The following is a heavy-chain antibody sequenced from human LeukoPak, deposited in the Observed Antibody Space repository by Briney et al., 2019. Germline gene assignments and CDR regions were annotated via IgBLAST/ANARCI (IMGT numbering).Heavy chain of an antibody. Sequence: PSQTLSLTCAVYGASFSGYYWSWIRQSPGKGLEWIGEVNHFGTSVYNPSLKSRVTISLDTSKNHFSLMLSSVTAADTSIYFCARARSLTPGYNSAYGRHYFDYWGQGILVTVSS. CDR1: GASFSGYY. J-gene: IGHJ4*02. CDR2: VNHFGTS. CDR3: ARARSLTPGYNSAYGRHYFDY. D-gene: IGHD5-18*01. V-gene: IGHV4-34*01.